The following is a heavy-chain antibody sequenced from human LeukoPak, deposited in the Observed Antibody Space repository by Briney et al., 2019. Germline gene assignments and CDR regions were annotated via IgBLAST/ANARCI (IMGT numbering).Heavy chain of an antibody. V-gene: IGHV4-59*01. J-gene: IGHJ3*02. Sequence: SETLSLTCTVSGGSISSYYWSWIRQPPGKGLEWIGYIYYSGSTNYNPSLKSRVTISVDTSKNQFSLKLSSVTAADTAVYYCARNHPYCSSTSCRHDAFDIWGQGTMVTVSS. CDR2: IYYSGST. CDR1: GGSISSYY. D-gene: IGHD2-2*01. CDR3: ARNHPYCSSTSCRHDAFDI.